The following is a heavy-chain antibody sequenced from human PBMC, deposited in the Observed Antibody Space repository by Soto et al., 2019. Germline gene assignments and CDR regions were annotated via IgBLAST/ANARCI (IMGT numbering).Heavy chain of an antibody. J-gene: IGHJ4*02. V-gene: IGHV2-5*01. Sequence: QITLRESGHTLVKPTQTRTLTCTFSGFSLNTFGVGVGWIRQPPGKALEWLAFIYWNDDNRYSSFLNNRLTITSDTAKNQVVLAVTDMDPVDTGTYLCVHRVWAGQQIDYWGQGTLVTVSS. D-gene: IGHD2-2*01. CDR3: VHRVWAGQQIDY. CDR2: IYWNDDN. CDR1: GFSLNTFGVG.